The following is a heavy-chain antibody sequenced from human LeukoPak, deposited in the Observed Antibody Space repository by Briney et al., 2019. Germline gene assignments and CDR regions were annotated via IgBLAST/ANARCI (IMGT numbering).Heavy chain of an antibody. D-gene: IGHD3-22*01. CDR1: GGSISSGGYY. V-gene: IGHV4-31*03. CDR2: IYYSGST. J-gene: IGHJ2*01. Sequence: SETLSLTCTASGGSISSGGYYWSWIRQHPGKGLEWIGYIYYSGSTYYNPSLKSRVTISVDTSKNQFSLKLSSVTAADTAVYYFARLWSYYDSSGYYYEAYWYFDLWGRGTLVTVSS. CDR3: ARLWSYYDSSGYYYEAYWYFDL.